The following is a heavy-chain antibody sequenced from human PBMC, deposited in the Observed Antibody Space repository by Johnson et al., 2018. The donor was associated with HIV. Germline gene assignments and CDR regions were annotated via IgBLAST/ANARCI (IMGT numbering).Heavy chain of an antibody. CDR1: GFTFRSYD. J-gene: IGHJ3*02. CDR2: IGTAGDT. D-gene: IGHD1-26*01. Sequence: MLLVESGGGLVQPGGSLRLSCAASGFTFRSYDMHWVRQAKGKGLEWVSAIGTAGDTYYQGSVKGRVTISRANAKNSLYLQMNSLRAGDTAVYYCARDCASGSYFWGRGAFDIWGQGTMVTVSS. CDR3: ARDCASGSYFWGRGAFDI. V-gene: IGHV3-13*01.